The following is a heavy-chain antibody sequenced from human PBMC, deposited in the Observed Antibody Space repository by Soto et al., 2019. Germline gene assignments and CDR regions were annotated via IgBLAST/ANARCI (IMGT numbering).Heavy chain of an antibody. Sequence: SQTLSLTCAISGDSVSSNTVVWNWIRQSPSRGLEWLGRTYYRSKWYSDYALSVKSRITINPDTSKNQFSLQLNSVTPEDTAVYYCARDLSAAAGSFSTNWFDPWGQGTLVTVSS. CDR3: ARDLSAAAGSFSTNWFDP. V-gene: IGHV6-1*01. CDR1: GDSVSSNTVV. J-gene: IGHJ5*02. D-gene: IGHD6-13*01. CDR2: TYYRSKWYS.